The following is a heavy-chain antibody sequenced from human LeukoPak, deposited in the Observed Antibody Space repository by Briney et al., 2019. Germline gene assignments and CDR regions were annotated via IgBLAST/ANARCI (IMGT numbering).Heavy chain of an antibody. CDR2: IYPGDSDT. Sequence: LGESLKISCKGSGYSFTSYWIGWVRQMPGKGLEWMGIIYPGDSDTRYSPSFQGQVTISADKSISTAYLQWSSLKASDTAMYYCARRVTRSLQREDYFDYWGQGTLVTVSS. V-gene: IGHV5-51*01. D-gene: IGHD5-18*01. J-gene: IGHJ4*02. CDR3: ARRVTRSLQREDYFDY. CDR1: GYSFTSYW.